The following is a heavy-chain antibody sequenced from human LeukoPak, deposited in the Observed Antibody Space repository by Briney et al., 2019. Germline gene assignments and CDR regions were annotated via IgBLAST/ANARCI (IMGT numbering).Heavy chain of an antibody. CDR2: IYHTGTT. CDR1: GGLISRVEYY. Sequence: PSETLSLTCTISGGLISRVEYYWGWVRQSPVRGLEWLGHIYHTGTTLYSPHLNNRLTLSVDSSKNQFSLTLNSVTAADTAVYYCASVSVWELATHPGGSFDYWGRGILVTVPS. V-gene: IGHV4-30-4*01. D-gene: IGHD1-26*01. CDR3: ASVSVWELATHPGGSFDY. J-gene: IGHJ4*02.